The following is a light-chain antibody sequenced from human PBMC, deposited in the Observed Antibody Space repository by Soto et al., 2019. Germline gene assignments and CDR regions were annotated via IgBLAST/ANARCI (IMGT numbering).Light chain of an antibody. Sequence: EIVMTQSPATLSVSPGERATLSCRASQRVSSNLAWYQQKPGQAPRLLIYGASTRATGIPARFSGSGSGTEFTLTISSLQSEDFAVYYCQQYNNWPLSLGQGTKV. J-gene: IGKJ1*01. V-gene: IGKV3-15*01. CDR1: QRVSSN. CDR3: QQYNNWPLS. CDR2: GAS.